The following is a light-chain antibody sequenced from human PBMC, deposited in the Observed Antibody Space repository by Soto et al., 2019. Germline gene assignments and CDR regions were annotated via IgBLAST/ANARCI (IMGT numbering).Light chain of an antibody. Sequence: DIQMTQSPSTLSASVGDRVTITCRASQSISSWLAWYQQKPGKAPKLLTYDASSLESGVPSRFSGSGSGTEFTLTISSLQPDDFATYYCQQYNSYSEMYTFGQGTKVDIK. CDR2: DAS. CDR1: QSISSW. CDR3: QQYNSYSEMYT. V-gene: IGKV1-5*01. J-gene: IGKJ2*01.